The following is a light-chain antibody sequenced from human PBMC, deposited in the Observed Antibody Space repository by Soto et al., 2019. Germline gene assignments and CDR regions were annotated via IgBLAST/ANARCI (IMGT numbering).Light chain of an antibody. CDR3: AAWYGSRNGPYV. J-gene: IGLJ1*01. CDR2: SNN. CDR1: SSNIGSNT. Sequence: QSVLTQPPSASGTPGQRVTISCSGSSSNIGSNTVNWYQKFPGTAPPLLIYSNNQRPSGVPDRFSGSKSGTSASLAISGRQSEDEADYYCAAWYGSRNGPYVFGTGTKLTVL. V-gene: IGLV1-44*01.